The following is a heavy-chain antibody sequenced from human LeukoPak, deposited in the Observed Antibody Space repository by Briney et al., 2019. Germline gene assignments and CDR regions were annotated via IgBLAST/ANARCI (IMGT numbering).Heavy chain of an antibody. Sequence: SVKVSCKASGYTFTSYYMHWVRQAPGQGLEWMGGIIPIFGTANYAQKFQGRVTITADESTSTAYMELSSLRSADTAVYYCARDQGLTKLAAATSDHAAFDIWGQGTMVTVSS. CDR3: ARDQGLTKLAAATSDHAAFDI. V-gene: IGHV1-69*13. CDR1: GYTFTSYY. D-gene: IGHD6-13*01. CDR2: IIPIFGTA. J-gene: IGHJ3*02.